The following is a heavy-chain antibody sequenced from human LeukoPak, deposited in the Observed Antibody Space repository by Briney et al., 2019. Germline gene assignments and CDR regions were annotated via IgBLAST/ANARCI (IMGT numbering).Heavy chain of an antibody. CDR2: IIPIFGTA. J-gene: IGHJ3*02. D-gene: IGHD3-22*01. Sequence: SVKVSCKPSGDTFSSYAISWGRQAPGPGLEWMGRIIPIFGTANYAQKFQGRVTITTDESTSTAYMELSSLRSEDTAVYYCAAGTMIGNAFDIWGQGTMVTVS. CDR1: GDTFSSYA. CDR3: AAGTMIGNAFDI. V-gene: IGHV1-69*05.